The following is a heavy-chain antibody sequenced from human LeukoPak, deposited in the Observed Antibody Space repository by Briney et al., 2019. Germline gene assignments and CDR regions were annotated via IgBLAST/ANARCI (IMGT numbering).Heavy chain of an antibody. CDR2: INHSGST. D-gene: IGHD7-27*01. CDR3: EFQALGPNWAYGMDV. V-gene: IGHV4-34*01. Sequence: SETLSLTCAVYGGSFCGYYWGWIRQRPGKGLECIGEINHSGSTNYNSSLKSRVNISVDTSNNQFSLNLSSVTAADTAVYYCEFQALGPNWAYGMDVWGQGITDTVSS. CDR1: GGSFCGYY. J-gene: IGHJ6*02.